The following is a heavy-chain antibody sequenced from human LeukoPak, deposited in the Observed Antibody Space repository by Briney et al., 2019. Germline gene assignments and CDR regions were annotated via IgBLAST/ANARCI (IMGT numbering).Heavy chain of an antibody. CDR1: GFTFSSYS. J-gene: IGHJ6*04. CDR2: VSSSGRHM. CDR3: AELGITMIGGV. D-gene: IGHD3-10*02. Sequence: GGSLRLSCAASGFTFSSYSMNWVRQAPGEGLEWVSSVSSSGRHMYYADSVKGRFTISRDNAKNSLYLQMNSLRAEDTAVYYCAELGITMIGGVWGKGTTVTISS. V-gene: IGHV3-21*01.